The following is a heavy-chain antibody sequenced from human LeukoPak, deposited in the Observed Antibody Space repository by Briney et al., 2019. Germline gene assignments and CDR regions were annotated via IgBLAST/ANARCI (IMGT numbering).Heavy chain of an antibody. J-gene: IGHJ4*02. Sequence: GGSLRLSCAASGFTFSSYGMSWVRQAPGKGLEWVSAISGSGGSTYYADSVKGRFTISRDNSKNTLYLQMNSLRAEDTALYYCAKDLGYCSGGSCYFFDYWGQGTLVTVSS. D-gene: IGHD2-15*01. CDR3: AKDLGYCSGGSCYFFDY. CDR2: ISGSGGST. CDR1: GFTFSSYG. V-gene: IGHV3-23*01.